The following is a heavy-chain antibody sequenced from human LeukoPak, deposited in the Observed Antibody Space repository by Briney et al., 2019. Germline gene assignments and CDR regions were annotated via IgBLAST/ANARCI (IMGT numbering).Heavy chain of an antibody. Sequence: SVKVSCKASGGTFSSYAISWVRQAPGQGLEWMGGIIPIFGTANYAQKFQGRVTITADESTSTAYMELSSLRSEDTAVYYCARGGRPHYPDYYYGMDVWGKGTTVTVSS. CDR2: IIPIFGTA. J-gene: IGHJ6*04. CDR1: GGTFSSYA. D-gene: IGHD1-26*01. CDR3: ARGGRPHYPDYYYGMDV. V-gene: IGHV1-69*01.